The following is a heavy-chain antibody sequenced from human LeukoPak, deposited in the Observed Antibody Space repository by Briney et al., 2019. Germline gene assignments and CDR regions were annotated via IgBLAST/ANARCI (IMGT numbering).Heavy chain of an antibody. Sequence: SETLSLTCTVSGYSISSGYYWGWIRQPPGKGLEWIGSIYHSGSTYYNPSLKSRVTISVDTSKNQFSLKLSSVTAADTAVYYCARAYYYDSSGYYYNRGRNFDYWGQGTLVTVSS. J-gene: IGHJ4*02. CDR3: ARAYYYDSSGYYYNRGRNFDY. V-gene: IGHV4-38-2*02. D-gene: IGHD3-22*01. CDR2: IYHSGST. CDR1: GYSISSGYY.